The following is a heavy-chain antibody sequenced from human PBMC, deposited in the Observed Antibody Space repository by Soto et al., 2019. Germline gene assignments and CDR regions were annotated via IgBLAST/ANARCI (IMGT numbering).Heavy chain of an antibody. CDR2: IYYSGST. D-gene: IGHD1-1*01. Sequence: LSLTCTVSGASISSSSYLWGWIRQPPGKGLEWIGSIYYSGSTYYNPSLNSRATISLDTSKNQFSLKLSSVTAADTAVYYCARHGGPSRTGTGFGYWGQGTQVTVSS. J-gene: IGHJ4*02. CDR1: GASISSSSYL. CDR3: ARHGGPSRTGTGFGY. V-gene: IGHV4-39*01.